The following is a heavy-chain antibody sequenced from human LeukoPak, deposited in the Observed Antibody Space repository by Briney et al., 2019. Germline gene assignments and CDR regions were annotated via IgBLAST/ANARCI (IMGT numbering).Heavy chain of an antibody. D-gene: IGHD3-9*01. CDR2: ISYDGSNK. CDR1: GFTFSSYA. Sequence: QPGRSLRLSCAASGFTFSSYAMHWVRQAPDKGLEWVAVISYDGSNKYYADSVKGRFTISRDNSKNTLYLQMSSLRAEDTAVYYCARGGDILTGYYYYFDYWGRGTLVTVSS. V-gene: IGHV3-30*04. J-gene: IGHJ4*02. CDR3: ARGGDILTGYYYYFDY.